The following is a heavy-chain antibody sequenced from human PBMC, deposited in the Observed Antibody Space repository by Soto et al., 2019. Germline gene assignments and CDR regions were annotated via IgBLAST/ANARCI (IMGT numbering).Heavy chain of an antibody. D-gene: IGHD6-6*01. CDR1: GGSISSSSYY. J-gene: IGHJ4*02. CDR3: AGGYSSSSSPLDY. Sequence: QLQLQESGPGLVKPSETLSLTCTVSGGSISSSSYYWGWIRQPPGKGLGWIGSIYYSGSTYYNPSLKRRVTISVDTSKNQFSLKLSSVTAADTAVYYCAGGYSSSSSPLDYWGQGTLGTVSS. CDR2: IYYSGST. V-gene: IGHV4-39*01.